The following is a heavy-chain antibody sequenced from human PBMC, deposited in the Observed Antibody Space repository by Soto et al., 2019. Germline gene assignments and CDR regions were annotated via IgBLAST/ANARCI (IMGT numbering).Heavy chain of an antibody. CDR1: GFNFNSYA. Sequence: GGSLRLSCAASGFNFNSYAMIWVRQATGKGLDWVSHIVANGDSTYYSASVKGRFTISRDKSKNTVYLQMQSLRPEDTAVYYCTGETYSDYRCQGTMVAAAS. D-gene: IGHD3-10*01. V-gene: IGHV3-23*01. J-gene: IGHJ4*02. CDR3: TGETYSDY. CDR2: IVANGDST.